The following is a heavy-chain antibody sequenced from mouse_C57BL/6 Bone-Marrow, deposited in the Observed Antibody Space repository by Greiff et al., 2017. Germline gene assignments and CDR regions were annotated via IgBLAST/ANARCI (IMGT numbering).Heavy chain of an antibody. J-gene: IGHJ1*03. CDR3: ARFYYYGMDGYFDV. D-gene: IGHD1-1*01. V-gene: IGHV1-82*01. CDR2: IYPGDGDT. Sequence: VKLQESGPELVKPGASVKISCKASGYAFSSSWLNWVKQRPGKGLEWIGRIYPGDGDTNYNGKFKGKATLTADKSSSTAYMQLSSLTSEDSAVYFGARFYYYGMDGYFDVWGTGTTVTGSS. CDR1: GYAFSSSW.